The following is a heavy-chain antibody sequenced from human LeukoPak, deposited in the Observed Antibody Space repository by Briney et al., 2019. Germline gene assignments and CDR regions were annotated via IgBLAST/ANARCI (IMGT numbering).Heavy chain of an antibody. CDR3: AKANWISSADAVF. CDR2: LRGNGDT. CDR1: GFSFSTYA. V-gene: IGHV3-23*01. Sequence: PGGSLRLSCAASGFSFSTYAMSWVREAPARGLECVSSLRGNGDTFYADSVKGRFTVSRDDSRNTVYLQLNNLRVEDTAIYYCAKANWISSADAVFWGQGTVVTVSS. D-gene: IGHD2-2*03. J-gene: IGHJ4*02.